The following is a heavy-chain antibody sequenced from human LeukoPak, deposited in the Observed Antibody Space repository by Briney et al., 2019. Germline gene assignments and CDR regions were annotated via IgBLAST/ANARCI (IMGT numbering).Heavy chain of an antibody. CDR1: GGSFSGYY. Sequence: SETLSLTCAVYGGSFSGYYWSWIRQPPGKGLEWIGEINHSGSTNYNPSLKSRVTISVDTSKNQFSLKLSSVTAADTAVYYCASPKDGYNYDAFDIWGQGTMVTVSS. CDR2: INHSGST. J-gene: IGHJ3*02. D-gene: IGHD5-24*01. V-gene: IGHV4-34*01. CDR3: ASPKDGYNYDAFDI.